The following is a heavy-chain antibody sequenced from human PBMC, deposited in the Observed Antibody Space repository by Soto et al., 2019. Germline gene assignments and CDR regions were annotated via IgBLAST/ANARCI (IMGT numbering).Heavy chain of an antibody. Sequence: SETLSLTCAVYGGSFSGYYWSWIRQPPGKGLEWIGEINHSGSTYYNPSLKSRVTISVDTSKKLFSLKLSSVTVADTAVYYCAGQSGDYADHWGQGTLVTVSS. CDR1: GGSFSGYY. CDR3: AGQSGDYADH. J-gene: IGHJ4*02. V-gene: IGHV4-34*01. CDR2: INHSGST. D-gene: IGHD4-17*01.